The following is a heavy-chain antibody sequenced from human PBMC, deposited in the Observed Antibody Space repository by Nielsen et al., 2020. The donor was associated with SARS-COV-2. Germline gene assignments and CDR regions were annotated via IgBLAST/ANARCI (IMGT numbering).Heavy chain of an antibody. CDR2: IWYDGSNK. CDR1: GFTFSSYG. CDR3: AREKAHGDYIDY. D-gene: IGHD4-17*01. Sequence: GESLKISCAASGFTFSSYGKHWVRQAPGKGLEWVAVIWYDGSNKYYADSVKGRFTISRDNSKNTLYLQMNSLRAEDTAVYYCAREKAHGDYIDYWGQGTLVTVSS. J-gene: IGHJ4*02. V-gene: IGHV3-33*01.